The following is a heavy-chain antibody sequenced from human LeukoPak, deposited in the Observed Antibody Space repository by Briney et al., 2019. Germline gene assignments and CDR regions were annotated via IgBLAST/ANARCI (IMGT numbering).Heavy chain of an antibody. CDR1: GFTLSTYT. Sequence: GGSLRLSCAASGFTLSTYTMNWVRQAPGKGLEWVSSISSSSSYIYYADSVKGRFTISRDDAKNSLSLQMNSLRAEDTAVYYCAKSEAFNPYRSGSIVGHFEYWGQGTLVTVSS. CDR2: ISSSSSYI. J-gene: IGHJ4*02. CDR3: AKSEAFNPYRSGSIVGHFEY. V-gene: IGHV3-21*04. D-gene: IGHD3-10*01.